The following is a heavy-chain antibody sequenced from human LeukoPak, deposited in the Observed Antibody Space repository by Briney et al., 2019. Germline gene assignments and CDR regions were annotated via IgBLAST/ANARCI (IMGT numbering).Heavy chain of an antibody. Sequence: TSETLSLTCTVSGGSISSGRYCWSWIRQPAGKGLEWIGHIHTSGNTNYNPSLKSRVTISVDTSKNQFSLKLSSVTAADTAVYYCASPRITMSPLVEVGFQHWGQGTLVTVSS. V-gene: IGHV4-61*09. J-gene: IGHJ1*01. CDR1: GGSISSGRYC. D-gene: IGHD3-22*01. CDR3: ASPRITMSPLVEVGFQH. CDR2: IHTSGNT.